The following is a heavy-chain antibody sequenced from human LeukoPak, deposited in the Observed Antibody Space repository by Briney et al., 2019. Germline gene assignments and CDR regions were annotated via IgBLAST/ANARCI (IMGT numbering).Heavy chain of an antibody. J-gene: IGHJ3*02. CDR2: ISSSGRTI. D-gene: IGHD1-26*01. CDR1: GFTFSSFE. V-gene: IGHV3-48*03. CDR3: ARDRLASGSFSAIAFDI. Sequence: GGSLRLSCAAFGFTFSSFEMNWVRQAPGKGLEWISYISSSGRTIYYADSVEGRFTISRDNAKNSLYLQMNSLRGEDTATYYYARDRLASGSFSAIAFDIWGQGTMVTVSS.